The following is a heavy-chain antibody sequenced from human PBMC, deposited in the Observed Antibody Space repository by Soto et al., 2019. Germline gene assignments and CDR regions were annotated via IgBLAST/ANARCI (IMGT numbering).Heavy chain of an antibody. Sequence: LRLSCATSGLTFSDHAIHWVRQAPGEGLEWVSGVRGDFVTTPYADSVKGRFTISRDNSKNTLYLQMNSLRAEDTAIYYCVKEGKMGVEGFDFWGQGTLVTVSS. J-gene: IGHJ4*02. CDR3: VKEGKMGVEGFDF. CDR2: VRGDFVTT. D-gene: IGHD1-26*01. V-gene: IGHV3-23*01. CDR1: GLTFSDHA.